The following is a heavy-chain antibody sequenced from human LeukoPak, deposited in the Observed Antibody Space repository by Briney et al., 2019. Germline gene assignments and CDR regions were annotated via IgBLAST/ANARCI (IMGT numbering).Heavy chain of an antibody. CDR3: ARSSYSSSSSV. D-gene: IGHD6-6*01. V-gene: IGHV3-7*03. Sequence: GGSLRLSCAVSGFTFSGFWMSWSRQAPGKGLGWVASINSDGSEGYYADVVKGRFTISRDNAKNSLYLQINSLRAEDTAVYYCARSSYSSSSSVWGQGTMVTVSS. J-gene: IGHJ3*01. CDR2: INSDGSEG. CDR1: GFTFSGFW.